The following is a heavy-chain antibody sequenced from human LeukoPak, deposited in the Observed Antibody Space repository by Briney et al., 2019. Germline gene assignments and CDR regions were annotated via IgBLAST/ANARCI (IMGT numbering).Heavy chain of an antibody. J-gene: IGHJ4*02. D-gene: IGHD6-13*01. CDR2: IYYSGST. V-gene: IGHV4-39*01. Sequence: SETLSLTCTVSGDSIGSSSHYWGWIRQPPGKGQEWIVSIYYSGSTYYNPSLKSRVTISVDTSKNQFSLKLSSVTAADTAVYYCARQRTIAAAMYYFDYWGQGTLVTVSS. CDR3: ARQRTIAAAMYYFDY. CDR1: GDSIGSSSHY.